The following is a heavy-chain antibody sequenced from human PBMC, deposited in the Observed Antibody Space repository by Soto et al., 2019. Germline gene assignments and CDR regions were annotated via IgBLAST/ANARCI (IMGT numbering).Heavy chain of an antibody. CDR1: GGSISSGGYY. Sequence: QVQLQESGPGLVKPSQTLSLTCTVSGGSISSGGYYWSWIRQHPGKGLEWIWYIYYSGSTYYNPSLKTRVTFSVATSKNQFSLKLSSVTAADTAVYYCASSFGVAAAGPFDYWGQGTLVTVSS. CDR3: ASSFGVAAAGPFDY. CDR2: IYYSGST. J-gene: IGHJ4*02. D-gene: IGHD6-13*01. V-gene: IGHV4-31*03.